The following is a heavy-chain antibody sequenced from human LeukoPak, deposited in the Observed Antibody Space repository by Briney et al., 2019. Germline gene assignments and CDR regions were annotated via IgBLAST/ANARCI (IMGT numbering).Heavy chain of an antibody. V-gene: IGHV3-23*01. CDR1: GFTFSSDA. CDR2: ISSSGIST. Sequence: GGSLRLSCAASGFTFSSDAMSWVRQAPGKGLEWVSRISSSGISTFYADSVKGRFTISRDNSKNTLYLQMNSLRAEDTALYYCAKNSDFDYWGQGTLVTVSS. D-gene: IGHD2/OR15-2a*01. CDR3: AKNSDFDY. J-gene: IGHJ4*02.